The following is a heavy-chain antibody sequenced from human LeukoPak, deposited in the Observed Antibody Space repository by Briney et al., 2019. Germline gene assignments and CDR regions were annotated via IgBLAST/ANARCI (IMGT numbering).Heavy chain of an antibody. CDR1: GGSFSGYY. J-gene: IGHJ6*02. Sequence: SETLSLTCAVYGGSFSGYYWSWIRQPPGKGLEWIGEINHSGSTNYNPSLKSRVTISVDTSKNQFSLKLSSVTAADTAVYYCARSGDLTTFGVALDVWGQGTTVTVSS. V-gene: IGHV4-34*01. CDR3: ARSGDLTTFGVALDV. D-gene: IGHD3-3*01. CDR2: INHSGST.